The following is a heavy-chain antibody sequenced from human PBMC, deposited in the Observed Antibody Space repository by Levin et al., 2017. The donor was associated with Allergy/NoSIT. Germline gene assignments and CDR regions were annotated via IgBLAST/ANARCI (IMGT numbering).Heavy chain of an antibody. CDR3: ARALVVGATSGGDY. J-gene: IGHJ4*02. D-gene: IGHD1-26*01. V-gene: IGHV3-74*01. CDR2: INTDGSTT. CDR1: GFTFSSYW. Sequence: GGSLRLSCAASGFTFSSYWMHWVRQAPGKGLVWVSRINTDGSTTNYADSVKGRFTISRDNAKNTLYLQMNSLRAEDTAVYYCARALVVGATSGGDYWGQGTLVTVSS.